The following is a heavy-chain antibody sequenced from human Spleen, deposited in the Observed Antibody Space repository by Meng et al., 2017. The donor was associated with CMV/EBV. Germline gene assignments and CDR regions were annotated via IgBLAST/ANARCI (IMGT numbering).Heavy chain of an antibody. CDR3: AKNSMLCGGDCYGN. CDR1: GFTFSSYW. CDR2: IYSGGSST. Sequence: GESLKISCAASGFTFSSYWMSWVRQAPGKGLEWVSVIYSGGSSTYYADSVKGRFTISRDNSKNTLYLQMNSLRAEDTAVYYCAKNSMLCGGDCYGNWGQGTLVTVSS. J-gene: IGHJ4*02. V-gene: IGHV3-23*03. D-gene: IGHD2-21*01.